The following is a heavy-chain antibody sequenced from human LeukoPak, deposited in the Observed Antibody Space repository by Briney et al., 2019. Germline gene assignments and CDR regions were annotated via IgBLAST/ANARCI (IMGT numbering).Heavy chain of an antibody. D-gene: IGHD5-24*01. CDR3: ARDDTPVKRWLQLGAFDI. CDR1: GGSISSYY. CDR2: IYYSRST. V-gene: IGHV4-59*12. Sequence: SETLSLTRIDYGGSISSYYWSWMRQPPGKGLEWMGYIYYSRSTKYNPSLQCRGTIPVDTSKNQYSLKLSSVNAADTAVYYCARDDTPVKRWLQLGAFDIWGQGTMVTVSS. J-gene: IGHJ3*02.